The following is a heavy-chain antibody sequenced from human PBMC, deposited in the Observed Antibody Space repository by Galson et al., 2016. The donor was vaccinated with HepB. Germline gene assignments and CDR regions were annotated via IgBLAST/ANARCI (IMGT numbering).Heavy chain of an antibody. CDR1: GVSLSAYY. CDR3: VSLRGFADYYYYGMDV. Sequence: SETLSLTCAVNGVSLSAYYWSWIRQSPGRGLEWIGEISHTGSTNYNPSLKSRVTISVDTSMNHFSLTFRSLTPADTAVYYCVSLRGFADYYYYGMDVWGQGTTVTVSS. V-gene: IGHV4-34*01. CDR2: ISHTGST. D-gene: IGHD3-3*01. J-gene: IGHJ6*02.